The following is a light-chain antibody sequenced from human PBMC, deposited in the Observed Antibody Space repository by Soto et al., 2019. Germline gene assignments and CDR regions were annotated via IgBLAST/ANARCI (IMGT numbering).Light chain of an antibody. V-gene: IGKV3-20*01. CDR1: QSVGRNY. Sequence: ENVLTQSPGTLSWSPGERATLSCRASQSVGRNYIAWFQQKPGQAPRLLMHTASVRATGIPDRFSGSGSGTDFTLTISRLEPEDFAVFYCQQYAASPLTFGGGTKVEI. CDR2: TAS. J-gene: IGKJ4*01. CDR3: QQYAASPLT.